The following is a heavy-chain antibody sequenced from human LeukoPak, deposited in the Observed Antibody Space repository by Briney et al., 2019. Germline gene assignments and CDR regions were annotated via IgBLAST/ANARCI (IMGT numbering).Heavy chain of an antibody. CDR2: IYYSEST. D-gene: IGHD3-3*01. J-gene: IGHJ6*03. Sequence: SETLSLTCTVSGGSISSYYWSWIRQPPGKGLEWIGYIYYSESTNYNPSLKSRVTISVDTSKNQFSLILKSVSAADTAVYYCTRDDFGIKTDWEDYYYMDVWGKGTTVTVSS. V-gene: IGHV4-59*12. CDR1: GGSISSYY. CDR3: TRDDFGIKTDWEDYYYMDV.